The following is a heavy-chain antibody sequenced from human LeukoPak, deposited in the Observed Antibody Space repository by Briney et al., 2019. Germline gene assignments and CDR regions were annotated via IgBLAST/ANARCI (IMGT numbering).Heavy chain of an antibody. J-gene: IGHJ4*02. CDR3: AREGGSYWISPADY. D-gene: IGHD1-26*01. V-gene: IGHV3-33*01. CDR1: GFTFSSYG. CDR2: IWYDGSNK. Sequence: GGSLRLSCAASGFTFSSYGMHWVRQAPGKGLEWVAVIWYDGSNKYYADSVKGRFTISRDNSKNTLYLQINSLRAEDTAVYYCAREGGSYWISPADYWGQGTLVTVSS.